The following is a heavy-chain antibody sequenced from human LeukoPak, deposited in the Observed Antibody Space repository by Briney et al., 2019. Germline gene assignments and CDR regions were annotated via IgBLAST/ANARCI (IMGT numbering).Heavy chain of an antibody. J-gene: IGHJ4*02. D-gene: IGHD2-15*01. CDR3: ATCSGAACAPPV. V-gene: IGHV1-69*04. CDR2: IIPMVGIT. CDR1: GYTFINYG. Sequence: ASVKVSCKTSGYTFINYGITWVRQAPGQGLEWMGRIIPMVGITNYAQKFQGRVTITADTPTSTAYMELSSLRSEDTAVYYCATCSGAACAPPVWGQGTLVTVSS.